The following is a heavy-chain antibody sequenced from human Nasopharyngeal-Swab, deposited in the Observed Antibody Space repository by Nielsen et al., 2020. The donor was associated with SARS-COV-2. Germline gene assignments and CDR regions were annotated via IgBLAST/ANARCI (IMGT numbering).Heavy chain of an antibody. V-gene: IGHV3-21*01. CDR1: GFTFSSYS. D-gene: IGHD3-22*01. CDR3: ARDLSMIVVLIGTPSAFDI. J-gene: IGHJ3*02. CDR2: ISSSSSYI. Sequence: GGSLRLSCAASGFTFSSYSMNWVRQAPGKGLEWVSSISSSSSYIYYADSVKGRFTISRDNAKNSLYLQMNSLRAEDTAVYYCARDLSMIVVLIGTPSAFDIWGQGTMVTVSS.